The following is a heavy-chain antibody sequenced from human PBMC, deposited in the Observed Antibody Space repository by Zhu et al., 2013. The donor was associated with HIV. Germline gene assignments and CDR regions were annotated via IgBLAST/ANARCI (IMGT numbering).Heavy chain of an antibody. Sequence: AELVQSGAEVVRPGASVTVSCKSSGYAFVGYYMHWVRQAPGQGFEWMGWINPDSGATDYAQQFQGRVTMTRETSIKTVYMELTSLRSDDTAMFYCAKDYSNNPTAEYFHHWGQGTLLIVSS. D-gene: IGHD4-4*01. CDR1: GYAFVGYY. J-gene: IGHJ1*01. CDR3: AKDYSNNPTAEYFHH. CDR2: INPDSGAT. V-gene: IGHV1-2*02.